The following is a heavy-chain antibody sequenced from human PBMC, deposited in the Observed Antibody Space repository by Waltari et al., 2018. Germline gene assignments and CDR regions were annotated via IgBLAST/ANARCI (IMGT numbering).Heavy chain of an antibody. CDR2: ANSDGSST. V-gene: IGHV3-74*01. D-gene: IGHD2-21*01. CDR3: ARINRLRNWYFDL. CDR1: GFTFSRYW. J-gene: IGHJ2*01. Sequence: EVQLVESGGGIVQPGGSLRLSCAASGFTFSRYWMHWVRQAPGKGLVWVSRANSDGSSTSYADSVKGRFTISRDNAKSTVYLQMNSLRAEDTAVYYCARINRLRNWYFDLWGRGTLVTVSS.